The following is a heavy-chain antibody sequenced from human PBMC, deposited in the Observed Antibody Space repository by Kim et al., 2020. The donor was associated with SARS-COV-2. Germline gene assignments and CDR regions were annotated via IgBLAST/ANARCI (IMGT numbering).Heavy chain of an antibody. J-gene: IGHJ4*02. CDR3: AIDKHQLFKFDS. D-gene: IGHD2-2*01. Sequence: TYYTDSVKGRFTTARDSSKNAVYLDMKSLRAEETALYFCAIDKHQLFKFDSWGLGTLVTVSS. V-gene: IGHV3-23*01. CDR2: T.